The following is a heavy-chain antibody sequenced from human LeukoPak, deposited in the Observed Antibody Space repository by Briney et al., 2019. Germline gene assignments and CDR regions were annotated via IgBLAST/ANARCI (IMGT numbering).Heavy chain of an antibody. CDR3: ARGGQTSSSWYVNWFDP. CDR2: INPNSGGT. Sequence: ASVNVSCKASGYTFTVYYMHWVRQAPGQGLEWMGWINPNSGGTNYAQKFQGWVTMTRDTSISTAYMELSRLRSDDTAVYYCARGGQTSSSWYVNWFDPWGQGTLVTVSS. D-gene: IGHD6-13*01. V-gene: IGHV1-2*04. J-gene: IGHJ5*02. CDR1: GYTFTVYY.